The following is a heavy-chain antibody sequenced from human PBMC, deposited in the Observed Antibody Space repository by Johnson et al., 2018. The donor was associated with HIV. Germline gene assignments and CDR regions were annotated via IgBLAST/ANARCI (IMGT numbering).Heavy chain of an antibody. CDR1: GFTFSSYA. Sequence: QVQLVESGGGVVQPGRSLRLSCAASGFTFSSYAMHWVRQAPGKGLEWVAVISYDGSNKYYADSVKGRFTISRDNSKNTLYLQMNSLRAEDTAVYYCARDSSLDTLSANTDAFDIWGQGTMVTVSS. D-gene: IGHD2-2*01. V-gene: IGHV3-30-3*01. CDR3: ARDSSLDTLSANTDAFDI. CDR2: ISYDGSNK. J-gene: IGHJ3*02.